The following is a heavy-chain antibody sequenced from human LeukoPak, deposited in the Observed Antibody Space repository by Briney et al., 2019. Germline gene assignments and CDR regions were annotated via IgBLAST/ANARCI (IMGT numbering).Heavy chain of an antibody. CDR1: GFTFSNYA. CDR3: AKEWIGGRPLVVVAVH. Sequence: GGSLRLSCAASGFTFSNYAMSWLRQAPGKGLEWVSAISGSGDKTYYADSVRGRLAISRDNSKSTLYLQMNSLRAEDAAVYYCAKEWIGGRPLVVVAVHWGQGTLVTVSS. D-gene: IGHD2-21*02. J-gene: IGHJ4*02. V-gene: IGHV3-23*01. CDR2: ISGSGDKT.